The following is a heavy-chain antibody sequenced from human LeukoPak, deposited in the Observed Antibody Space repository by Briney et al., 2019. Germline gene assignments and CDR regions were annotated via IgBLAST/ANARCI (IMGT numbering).Heavy chain of an antibody. CDR1: GGSISSYY. J-gene: IGHJ4*02. Sequence: PSETLSLTCTVSGGSISSYYWSWIRQPPGKGLEWIGYIYYSGSTNYNPSLKSRVTISADTSKNQFSLKLSSVTAADTAVYYCARSYYYDSSGYPDYWGQGTLVTVSS. CDR3: ARSYYYDSSGYPDY. D-gene: IGHD3-22*01. V-gene: IGHV4-59*01. CDR2: IYYSGST.